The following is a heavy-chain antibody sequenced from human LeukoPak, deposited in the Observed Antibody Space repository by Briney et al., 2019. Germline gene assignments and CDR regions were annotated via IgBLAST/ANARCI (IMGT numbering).Heavy chain of an antibody. V-gene: IGHV3-53*01. CDR3: ARDLPDQGAY. D-gene: IGHD1-14*01. Sequence: GGSLRLSCAASGLTVSSNYMSWVRQAPGKGLEWVSVMYRSDATYYADSVKGRFTMSRDSSKNTVYLQMNSLRSEDTDVYSCARDLPDQGAYWGQGTLVIVSS. CDR2: MYRSDAT. J-gene: IGHJ4*02. CDR1: GLTVSSNY.